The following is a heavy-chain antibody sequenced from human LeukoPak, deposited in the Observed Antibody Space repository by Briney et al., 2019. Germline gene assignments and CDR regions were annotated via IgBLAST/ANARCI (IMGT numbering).Heavy chain of an antibody. D-gene: IGHD3-10*01. V-gene: IGHV4-38-2*02. CDR3: ARERGLYYYGSGVFDY. CDR1: GYSISSGYY. CDR2: IYHSGST. J-gene: IGHJ4*02. Sequence: PSETLSLTCTVSGYSISSGYYWGWIRQPPGKGLEWIGSIYHSGSTYYNPSLKSRVTISVDTSKNQFSLKLSSVTAADTAVYYCARERGLYYYGSGVFDYWGQGTLVTVSS.